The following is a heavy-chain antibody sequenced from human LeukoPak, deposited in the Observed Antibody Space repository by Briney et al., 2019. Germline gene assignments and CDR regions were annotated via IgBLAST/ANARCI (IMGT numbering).Heavy chain of an antibody. CDR2: ISSDGGSP. CDR3: AREYCSGGRCQYYFDY. J-gene: IGHJ4*02. D-gene: IGHD2-15*01. Sequence: LPGGSLRLSCAASGFTFSSYAMHWVRQAPGKGLEYVSGISSDGGSPFHVNSVKGRFTISRDNSKDTLYLQMGSLRAEDMAVYYCAREYCSGGRCQYYFDYWGQGTLVTVSS. V-gene: IGHV3-64*01. CDR1: GFTFSSYA.